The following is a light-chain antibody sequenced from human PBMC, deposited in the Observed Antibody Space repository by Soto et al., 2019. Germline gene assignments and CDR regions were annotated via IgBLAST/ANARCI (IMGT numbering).Light chain of an antibody. J-gene: IGLJ1*01. CDR3: QAWDSTTAV. Sequence: SYELTQPPSVSVSPGQTASITCSGDKLGDKYACWYQQKPGQSPVLVIYQDNKRPSGIPERFSGSNCGNTATLTISGTQAMDEADYYCQAWDSTTAVFGTGTKLTVL. CDR2: QDN. V-gene: IGLV3-1*01. CDR1: KLGDKY.